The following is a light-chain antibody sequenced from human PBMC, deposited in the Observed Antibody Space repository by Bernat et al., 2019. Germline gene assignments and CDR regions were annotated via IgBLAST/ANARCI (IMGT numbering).Light chain of an antibody. J-gene: IGLJ3*02. CDR3: QSYDSSLGAGV. CDR1: SSNIGAGYD. Sequence: QSVLTQPPSVSGAPGQRVTISCTGSSSNIGAGYDVHWYQQLPGTAPKLLIYGNSNRPSGVPDRFSGSKSGTSASLAITGLQAEDEADYCCQSYDSSLGAGVFGGGTKLTVL. V-gene: IGLV1-40*01. CDR2: GNS.